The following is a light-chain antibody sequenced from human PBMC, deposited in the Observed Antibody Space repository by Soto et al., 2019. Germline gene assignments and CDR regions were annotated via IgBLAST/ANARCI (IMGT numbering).Light chain of an antibody. CDR1: QNINSW. J-gene: IGKJ1*01. Sequence: DIQMTQSPSTLSASVGDRVTITCRASQNINSWLAWYQQKPGKAPNLLIYEASSLESGVPSRSGGSGSGTEFTLTISSLQPDDFATYYCQQYNSYSWTFGQGTKVDI. V-gene: IGKV1-5*03. CDR3: QQYNSYSWT. CDR2: EAS.